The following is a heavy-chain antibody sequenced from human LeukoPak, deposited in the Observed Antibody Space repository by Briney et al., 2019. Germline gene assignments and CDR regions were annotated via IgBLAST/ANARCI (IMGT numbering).Heavy chain of an antibody. CDR3: VRSKYSGASTI. V-gene: IGHV3-74*01. CDR2: INSDGSST. CDR1: GFTFSNYW. J-gene: IGHJ4*02. Sequence: PGGSLRLSCAASGFTFSNYWMHWFRQAPGKGLVWVSRINSDGSSTNYADSVKGRFTISRDNAKNTLYLQVDSLRAEDTAVYHCVRSKYSGASTIWGQGTLVTVSS. D-gene: IGHD6-19*01.